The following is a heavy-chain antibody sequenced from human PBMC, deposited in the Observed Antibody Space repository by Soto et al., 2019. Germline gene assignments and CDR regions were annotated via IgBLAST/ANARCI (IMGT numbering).Heavy chain of an antibody. D-gene: IGHD5-12*01. Sequence: GASVKVSCKASGGTFSSYAISWVRQAPGQGLEWMGGIIPIFGTANYAQKFQGRVTITADKYTSTAYMELSSLRSEDTAVYYCARMYSGFYYYYGMDVWGQGTTVTVSS. CDR1: GGTFSSYA. CDR3: ARMYSGFYYYYGMDV. V-gene: IGHV1-69*06. CDR2: IIPIFGTA. J-gene: IGHJ6*02.